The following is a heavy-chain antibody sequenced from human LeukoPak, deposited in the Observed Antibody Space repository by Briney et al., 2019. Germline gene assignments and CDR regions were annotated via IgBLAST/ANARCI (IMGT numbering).Heavy chain of an antibody. V-gene: IGHV3-21*01. CDR1: GFTFSSYS. D-gene: IGHD5-18*01. Sequence: PGGSLSLSCAASGFTFSSYSMNWVRHAPGKGLEWVSSISSSSSYIYYADSVKGRFTISRDNAKNSLYLQMNSLRAEDTAVYYCARGGYSYGTSAMDVWGKGTTVTVSS. J-gene: IGHJ6*03. CDR3: ARGGYSYGTSAMDV. CDR2: ISSSSSYI.